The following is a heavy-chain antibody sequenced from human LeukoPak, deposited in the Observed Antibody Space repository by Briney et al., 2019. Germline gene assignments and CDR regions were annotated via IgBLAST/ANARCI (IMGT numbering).Heavy chain of an antibody. J-gene: IGHJ4*02. CDR1: GYTFTGYY. D-gene: IGHD3-10*01. Sequence: ASVKVSCKASGYTFTGYYMHWVRQAPGQGLEWMGWINPNSGGTNYAQKFQGRVTMTGDTSISTAYMELSRLRSDDTAVYYCARRPYGSGSYASDPDYWGQGTLVTVSS. CDR2: INPNSGGT. V-gene: IGHV1-2*02. CDR3: ARRPYGSGSYASDPDY.